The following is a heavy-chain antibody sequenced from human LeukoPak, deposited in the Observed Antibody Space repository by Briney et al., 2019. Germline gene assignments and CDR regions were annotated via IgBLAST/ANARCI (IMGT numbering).Heavy chain of an antibody. CDR3: ARDHNYAFDN. V-gene: IGHV3-48*01. Sequence: GGSLRLSCTASGFPFIEYSMNWVRQALGKGLEWISYIGIDSGNTKYADSVRGRFTISADKAKNSLYLQMNSLRVEDTAVYYCARDHNYAFDNWGQGTLVSVAS. CDR1: GFPFIEYS. J-gene: IGHJ4*02. CDR2: IGIDSGNT. D-gene: IGHD1-1*01.